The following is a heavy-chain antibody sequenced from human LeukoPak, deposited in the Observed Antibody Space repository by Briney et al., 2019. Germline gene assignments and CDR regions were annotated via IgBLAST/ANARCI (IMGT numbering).Heavy chain of an antibody. V-gene: IGHV1-2*02. J-gene: IGHJ4*02. CDR1: GYAISDYY. CDR2: INTNRGET. CDR3: AKDAGKFNFVDY. Sequence: ASLKVSCKASGYAISDYYMHWVRQAPGQGLEWMGWINTNRGETNYAQQFQGRVTLTRDTSINTAYMELNWLRSDDTAVYYCAKDAGKFNFVDYWGQGALVTVSS. D-gene: IGHD2-15*01.